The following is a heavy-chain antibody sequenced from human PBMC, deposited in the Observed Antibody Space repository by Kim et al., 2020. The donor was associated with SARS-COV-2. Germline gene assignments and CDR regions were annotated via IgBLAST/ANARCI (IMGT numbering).Heavy chain of an antibody. V-gene: IGHV4-34*01. CDR3: ARAGSSWSGLDY. Sequence: TYTPSLKSRVTISVDTSKNQFSLKLSSVTAADTAVYYCARAGSSWSGLDYWGQGTLVTVSS. J-gene: IGHJ4*02. D-gene: IGHD6-13*01.